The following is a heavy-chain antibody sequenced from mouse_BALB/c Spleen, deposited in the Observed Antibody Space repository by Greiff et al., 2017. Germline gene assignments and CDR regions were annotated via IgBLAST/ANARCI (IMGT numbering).Heavy chain of an antibody. CDR3: ARGYYRYDGGAYFDY. CDR1: GYTFTSYV. V-gene: IGHV1-14*01. Sequence: VQLQQSGPELVKPGASVKMSCKASGYTFTSYVMHWVKQKPGQGLEWIGYINPYNDGTKYNEKFKGKATLTSDKSSSTAYMELSSLTSEDSAVYYCARGYYRYDGGAYFDYWGQGTTLTVSS. D-gene: IGHD2-14*01. CDR2: INPYNDGT. J-gene: IGHJ2*01.